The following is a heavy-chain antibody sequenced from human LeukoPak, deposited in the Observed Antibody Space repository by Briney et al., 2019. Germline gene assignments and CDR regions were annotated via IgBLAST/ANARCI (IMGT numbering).Heavy chain of an antibody. J-gene: IGHJ4*02. CDR1: GGSFSGYY. Sequence: SETLSLTCAVYGGSFSGYYWSWIRQPPGKGLEWIGEINHSGSTNYNPSLKSRVTISVDTSKSQFSLKLISVTAADTAVYYCARARSGWTRSEIDYWGQGTLVTVSS. V-gene: IGHV4-34*01. CDR3: ARARSGWTRSEIDY. CDR2: INHSGST. D-gene: IGHD6-19*01.